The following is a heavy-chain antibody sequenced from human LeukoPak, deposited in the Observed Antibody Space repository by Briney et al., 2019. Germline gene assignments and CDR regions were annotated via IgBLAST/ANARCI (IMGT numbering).Heavy chain of an antibody. D-gene: IGHD3-10*01. V-gene: IGHV4-34*01. CDR3: ARGYYGE. CDR2: INHSGST. Sequence: PSETLSLTCAVYGGSLSGYYWSWIRQPPGKGLEWIGEINHSGSTNYNPSLKSRVTISVDTSKNQFSLKLSSVTAADTAVYYCARGYYGEWGQGTLVTVSS. CDR1: GGSLSGYY. J-gene: IGHJ4*02.